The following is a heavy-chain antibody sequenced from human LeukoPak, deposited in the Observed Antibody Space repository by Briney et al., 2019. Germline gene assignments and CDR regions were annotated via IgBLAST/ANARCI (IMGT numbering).Heavy chain of an antibody. J-gene: IGHJ2*01. V-gene: IGHV3-23*01. D-gene: IGHD3-3*01. CDR2: ISGSGGGT. Sequence: GGSMSLSCAASGFTFSSYAMSWVRQAPGKGLEWVSGISGSGGGTYNADSVEGRFTLSRDNSKNTLYLQMDSLRAEDTGVNFRAKNGVDFCYFDLWGRGGLVTVSS. CDR1: GFTFSSYA. CDR3: AKNGVDFCYFDL.